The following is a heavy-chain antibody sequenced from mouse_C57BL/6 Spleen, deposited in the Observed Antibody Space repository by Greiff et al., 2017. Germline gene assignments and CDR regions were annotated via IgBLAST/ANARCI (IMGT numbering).Heavy chain of an antibody. CDR3: AREVYYGSSYFDY. CDR1: GFTFSSYA. V-gene: IGHV5-4*01. J-gene: IGHJ2*01. CDR2: ISDGGSYT. Sequence: EVNVVESGGGLVKPGGSLKLSCAASGFTFSSYAMSWVRQTPEKRLEWVATISDGGSYTYYPDNVKGRFTISRDNAKNNLYLQMSHLKSEDTAMYYCAREVYYGSSYFDYWGQGTTLTVSS. D-gene: IGHD1-1*01.